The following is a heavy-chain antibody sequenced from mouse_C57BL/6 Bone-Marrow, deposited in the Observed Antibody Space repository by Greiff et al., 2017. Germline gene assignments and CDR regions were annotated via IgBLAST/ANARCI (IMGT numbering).Heavy chain of an antibody. D-gene: IGHD2-5*01. Sequence: QVQLQQSGAELARPGASVKLSCKASDYTFTSYGISWVKQRTGQGLEWIGEIYPRSGNTYYNEKFKGKATLTADKSSSTAYMELRSLTSEDSAVYFCAKERHSNYGGDWGQGTTLTVSS. CDR3: AKERHSNYGGD. V-gene: IGHV1-81*01. J-gene: IGHJ2*01. CDR2: IYPRSGNT. CDR1: DYTFTSYG.